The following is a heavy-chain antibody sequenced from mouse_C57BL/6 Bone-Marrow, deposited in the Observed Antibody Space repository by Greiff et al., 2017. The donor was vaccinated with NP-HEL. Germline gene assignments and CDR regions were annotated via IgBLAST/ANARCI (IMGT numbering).Heavy chain of an antibody. CDR2: IYPGSGST. D-gene: IGHD1-1*01. J-gene: IGHJ2*01. CDR3: AREDYYGSRRDY. Sequence: QVQLQQPGAELVKPGASVKMSCKASGYTFTSYWITWVKQRPGQGLEWIGDIYPGSGSTNYNEKFKSKATLTVDTSSSTAYMQLSSLTSEDSAVYYCAREDYYGSRRDYWGQGTTLTVSS. CDR1: GYTFTSYW. V-gene: IGHV1-55*01.